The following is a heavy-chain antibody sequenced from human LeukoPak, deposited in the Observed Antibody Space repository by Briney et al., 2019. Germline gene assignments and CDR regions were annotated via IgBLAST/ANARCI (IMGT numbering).Heavy chain of an antibody. Sequence: GGSLRLSCAASGFTFSSYSMNWVRQAPGKGLEWVSSISSSSSYIYYADSVKGRFTISRDNAKNSLYLQMNSLRAEDTAVYYCARDRMYCSSTSCTFFDYWGQGTLVAVSS. D-gene: IGHD2-2*01. CDR2: ISSSSSYI. CDR1: GFTFSSYS. J-gene: IGHJ4*02. CDR3: ARDRMYCSSTSCTFFDY. V-gene: IGHV3-21*01.